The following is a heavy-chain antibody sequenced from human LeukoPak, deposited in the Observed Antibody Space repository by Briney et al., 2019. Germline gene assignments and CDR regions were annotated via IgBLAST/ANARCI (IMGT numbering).Heavy chain of an antibody. D-gene: IGHD5-18*01. V-gene: IGHV1-2*02. CDR1: GYTFTAYH. J-gene: IGHJ4*02. CDR2: ISPKNGDT. Sequence: ASVKVSCKSSGYTFTAYHVHWVRPAPGQGLECMGWISPKNGDTNYAQEFQGRVTMTSDTSISTVYLELTRLTSDDTAVYYCAREVGRNSYDHWGQGTLVTVSS. CDR3: AREVGRNSYDH.